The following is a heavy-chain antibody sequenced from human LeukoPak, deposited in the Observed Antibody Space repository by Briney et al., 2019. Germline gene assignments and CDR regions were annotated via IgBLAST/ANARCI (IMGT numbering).Heavy chain of an antibody. V-gene: IGHV4-39*07. D-gene: IGHD1-14*01. CDR2: IYYSGSA. J-gene: IGHJ6*02. CDR1: GGSISSSSYY. CDR3: ARLPNHDYYYGMDV. Sequence: NPSETLSLTCTVSGGSISSSSYYWGWIRQPPGKGLEWIGSIYYSGSAYYNPSLKSRVTISVDTSKNQFSLKLSSVTAADTAVYYCARLPNHDYYYGMDVWGQGTTVTVSS.